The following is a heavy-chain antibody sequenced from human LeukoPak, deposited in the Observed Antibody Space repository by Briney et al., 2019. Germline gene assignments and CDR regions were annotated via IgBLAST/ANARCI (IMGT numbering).Heavy chain of an antibody. Sequence: GGSLRLPCAASGFTVSRNYMSWVRQAPGKGLEWVSVIYSGGSTYYADSVKGRFTISRDNSKNPLYLQMNSRRAEDTAVYYGARSWDYGGSTADVDYCGQGTLVTVCS. CDR2: IYSGGST. D-gene: IGHD4-23*01. J-gene: IGHJ4*02. V-gene: IGHV3-66*01. CDR3: ARSWDYGGSTADVDY. CDR1: GFTVSRNY.